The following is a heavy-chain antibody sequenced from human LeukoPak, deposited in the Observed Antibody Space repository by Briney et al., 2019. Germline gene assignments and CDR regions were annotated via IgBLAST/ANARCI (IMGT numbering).Heavy chain of an antibody. Sequence: GGSLRLSCAASGFTFSNYAMSWVRQAPGKGLEWVSAISGSGGSTYYADSVKGRFTVSRDTSTNTLFLQLNSLRAEDTAIYYCAKLLRGVVVPYFDSWGQGTLVTVSS. D-gene: IGHD3-10*01. CDR3: AKLLRGVVVPYFDS. J-gene: IGHJ4*02. V-gene: IGHV3-23*01. CDR1: GFTFSNYA. CDR2: ISGSGGST.